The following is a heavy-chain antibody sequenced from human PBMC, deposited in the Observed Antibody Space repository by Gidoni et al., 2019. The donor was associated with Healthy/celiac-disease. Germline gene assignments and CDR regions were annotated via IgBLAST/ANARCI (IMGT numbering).Heavy chain of an antibody. J-gene: IGHJ4*02. Sequence: EVQLLESGGGLVQPGGSLRLSCAASGLTLSSSAMSWVRQAPGKGLEWVSAISGSGGSTYYADSVKGRFTISRDNSKNTLYLQMNSLRAEDTAVYYCAKDVGRSSTVASIDYWGQGTLVTVSS. CDR3: AKDVGRSSTVASIDY. CDR2: ISGSGGST. D-gene: IGHD6-19*01. CDR1: GLTLSSSA. V-gene: IGHV3-23*01.